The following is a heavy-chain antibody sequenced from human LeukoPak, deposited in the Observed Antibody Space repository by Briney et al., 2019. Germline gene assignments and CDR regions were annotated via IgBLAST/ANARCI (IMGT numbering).Heavy chain of an antibody. D-gene: IGHD6-13*01. Sequence: SETLSLTCTVSGGSISSYYWSWIRQPPGKGLEWIGYIYYSGSTNYNPSLKSRVTISGDTSKNQFSLKLSSATAADTAVYYCARRYRSHSSRWSYYFDYWGQGTLVTVSS. CDR1: GGSISSYY. V-gene: IGHV4-59*08. CDR2: IYYSGST. CDR3: ARRYRSHSSRWSYYFDY. J-gene: IGHJ4*02.